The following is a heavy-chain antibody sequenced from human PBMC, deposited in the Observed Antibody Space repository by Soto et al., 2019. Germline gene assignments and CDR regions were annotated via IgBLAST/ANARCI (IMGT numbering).Heavy chain of an antibody. D-gene: IGHD5-18*01. CDR1: NGSIRSYY. CDR2: IYSSGST. CDR3: ARDHPHSYGVYYFDY. J-gene: IGHJ4*02. Sequence: SETMALTFTDSNGSIRSYYCNWTWHSPGKGLEWIGYIYSSGSTHYNPSLQNRVTISIDTSKNQVSLKVNSVTAADTAVYYCARDHPHSYGVYYFDYWGQGTPVTVS. V-gene: IGHV4-59*01.